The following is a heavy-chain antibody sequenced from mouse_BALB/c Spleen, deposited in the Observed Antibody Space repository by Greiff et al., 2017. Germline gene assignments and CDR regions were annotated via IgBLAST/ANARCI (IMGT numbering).Heavy chain of an antibody. J-gene: IGHJ2*01. D-gene: IGHD2-1*01. Sequence: EVMLVESGGGLVQPGGSMKLSCVASGFTFSNYWMNWVRQSPEKGLEWVAEIRLKSNNYATHYAESVKGRFTISRDDSKSSVYLQMNNLRAEDTGIYYGTYYGNFGNYFDYWGQGTTLTVSS. CDR1: GFTFSNYW. CDR3: TYYGNFGNYFDY. V-gene: IGHV6-6*02. CDR2: IRLKSNNYAT.